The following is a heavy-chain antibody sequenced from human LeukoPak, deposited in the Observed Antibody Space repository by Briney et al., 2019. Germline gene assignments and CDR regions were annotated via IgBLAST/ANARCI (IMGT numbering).Heavy chain of an antibody. CDR3: ARVSFPYYYDSSGYLDY. J-gene: IGHJ4*02. V-gene: IGHV3-48*03. CDR2: ISSSGSTI. CDR1: GFTFSSYE. Sequence: GGSLRLSCAASGFTFSSYEMNWVRQAPGKGLEWVSYISSSGSTIYYADSVKGRFTISRDNAKNSLYLQMNSLRAEDTAVYYCARVSFPYYYDSSGYLDYWGQGTLVTVSS. D-gene: IGHD3-22*01.